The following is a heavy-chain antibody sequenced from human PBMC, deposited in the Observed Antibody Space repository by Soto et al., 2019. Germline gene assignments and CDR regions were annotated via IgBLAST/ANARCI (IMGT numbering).Heavy chain of an antibody. CDR1: GFTFSSYG. V-gene: IGHV3-30*18. J-gene: IGHJ5*02. Sequence: PGGSLRLSCAASGFTFSSYGMHWVRQAPGKGLEWVAVISYGGSNKYYADSVKGRFTISRDNSKNTLYLQMNSLRAEDTAVYYCAKAEGIGYCSGGSCKNWFDPWGQGTLVT. D-gene: IGHD2-15*01. CDR2: ISYGGSNK. CDR3: AKAEGIGYCSGGSCKNWFDP.